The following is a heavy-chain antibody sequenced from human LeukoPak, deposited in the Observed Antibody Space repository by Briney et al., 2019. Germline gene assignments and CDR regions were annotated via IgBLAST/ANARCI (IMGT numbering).Heavy chain of an antibody. CDR2: ISGSGGST. V-gene: IGHV3-23*01. D-gene: IGHD2-2*02. Sequence: PGGSLRLSCAASGFTFSSYAMSWVRQAPGKGLEWVSAISGSGGSTYYADSVKGRFTISRDNSKNTLYLQMNSLRAEDTAVYYCAKPHCSSTSCYTWNWFDPWGQGTLVTVST. J-gene: IGHJ5*02. CDR3: AKPHCSSTSCYTWNWFDP. CDR1: GFTFSSYA.